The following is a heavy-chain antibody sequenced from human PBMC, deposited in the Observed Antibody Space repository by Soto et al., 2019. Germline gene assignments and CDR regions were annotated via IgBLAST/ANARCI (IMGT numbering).Heavy chain of an antibody. CDR1: GFTFSSYG. D-gene: IGHD6-13*01. V-gene: IGHV3-30*18. CDR3: AKVGRSSWYLIDY. Sequence: GGSLRLSCAASGFTFSSYGMHWVRQAPGKGLEWVAVISYDGSNKYYADSVKGRFTISRDNSKNTLYLQMNSLRAEDTAVYYCAKVGRSSWYLIDYWGQGTLVTVSS. CDR2: ISYDGSNK. J-gene: IGHJ4*02.